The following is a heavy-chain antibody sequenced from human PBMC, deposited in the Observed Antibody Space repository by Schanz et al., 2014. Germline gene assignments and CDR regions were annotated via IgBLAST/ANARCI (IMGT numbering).Heavy chain of an antibody. D-gene: IGHD6-13*01. CDR2: INPSGGST. CDR1: GYTFTSYY. Sequence: QVQLVQSGAEVKKPGASVKVSCKASGYTFTSYYMHWVRQAPGQGLEWMGIINPSGGSTSYAQKFQGRVTMARDTSTSAVYMELSSLRSEDTAVYYCARDGEPAAGCDYWGQGTMVTVSP. J-gene: IGHJ4*02. V-gene: IGHV1-46*03. CDR3: ARDGEPAAGCDY.